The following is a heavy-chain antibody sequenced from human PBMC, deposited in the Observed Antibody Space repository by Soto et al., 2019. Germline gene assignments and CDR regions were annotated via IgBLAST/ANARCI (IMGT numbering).Heavy chain of an antibody. CDR2: FDPEDGET. D-gene: IGHD2-21*02. J-gene: IGHJ6*04. Sequence: ASVKVSCKVSGYTLTELSMHWVRQAPGKGLEWMGGFDPEDGETIYAQKFQGRVTMTEDTSTDTAYMELSSLRSEDTAVYYCATRVVVTAIVYYGMDVWGKGTTVPVSS. V-gene: IGHV1-24*01. CDR1: GYTLTELS. CDR3: ATRVVVTAIVYYGMDV.